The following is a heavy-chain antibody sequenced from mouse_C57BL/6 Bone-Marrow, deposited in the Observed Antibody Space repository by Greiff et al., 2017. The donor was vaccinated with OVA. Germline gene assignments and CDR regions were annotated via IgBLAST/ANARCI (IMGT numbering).Heavy chain of an antibody. CDR1: GYTFTSYG. Sequence: VKLMESGAELARPGASVKLSCKASGYTFTSYGISWVKQRTGQGLEWIGEIYPRSGNTYYNEKFKGKATLTADKSSSTAYMELRSLTSEDSAVYFCAREATVPWFAYWGQGTLVTVSA. CDR2: IYPRSGNT. V-gene: IGHV1-81*01. D-gene: IGHD1-1*01. CDR3: AREATVPWFAY. J-gene: IGHJ3*01.